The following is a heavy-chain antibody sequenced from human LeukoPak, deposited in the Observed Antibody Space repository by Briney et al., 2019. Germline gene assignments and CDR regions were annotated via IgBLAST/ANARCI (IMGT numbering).Heavy chain of an antibody. CDR1: GFTFSTYW. D-gene: IGHD2-15*01. V-gene: IGHV3-7*03. J-gene: IGHJ6*02. Sequence: GGSLRLSCAASGFTFSTYWMTWVRQAPGKGLEWVANIKQDGSEKYYVDSVKGRFTISRDNAKNSLYLQMNSLRAEDTAVYYCARDFGRKTQWDVWGQGTTVTVSS. CDR3: ARDFGRKTQWDV. CDR2: IKQDGSEK.